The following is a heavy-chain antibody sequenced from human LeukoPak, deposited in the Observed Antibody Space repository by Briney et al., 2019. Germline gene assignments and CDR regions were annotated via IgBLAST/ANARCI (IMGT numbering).Heavy chain of an antibody. Sequence: GGSLRLSCAASGLTFSRYAMNWVRQAPGKGLEWVSGISGSGGSTYYADSVKGRFTISRDNAKNSLYLQMNSLRAEDTAVYYCARDPYSGSYGNYYYYFMDVWGKGTTVTISS. V-gene: IGHV3-23*01. J-gene: IGHJ6*03. D-gene: IGHD1-26*01. CDR3: ARDPYSGSYGNYYYYFMDV. CDR1: GLTFSRYA. CDR2: ISGSGGST.